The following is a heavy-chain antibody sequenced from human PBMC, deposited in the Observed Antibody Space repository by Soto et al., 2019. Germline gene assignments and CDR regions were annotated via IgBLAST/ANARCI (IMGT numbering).Heavy chain of an antibody. CDR3: AKIDYDILTGYYEFDY. CDR1: GFTFSSYA. V-gene: IGHV3-23*01. J-gene: IGHJ4*02. Sequence: GGSLRLSCAASGFTFSSYAMSWVRQAPGKGLEWVSAISGSGGSTYYADSVKGRFTISRDNSKNTLYLQMNSLRAEDTDVYYCAKIDYDILTGYYEFDYWGQGTLVTVSS. CDR2: ISGSGGST. D-gene: IGHD3-9*01.